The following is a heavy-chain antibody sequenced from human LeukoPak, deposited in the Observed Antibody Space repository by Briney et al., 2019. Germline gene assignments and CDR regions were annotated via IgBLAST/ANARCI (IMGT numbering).Heavy chain of an antibody. CDR1: GYTFSSYD. Sequence: ASVKVSCKASGYTFSSYDINWVRQAPGQGLEWMEWMNPNSGNTVYAQKFQGRVTITRDTSISTAYMELSSLRSEETAVYYCARVGVDRIVGPTIPFYYFDFWGQGTLVTVSS. V-gene: IGHV1-8*01. CDR2: MNPNSGNT. D-gene: IGHD1-26*01. CDR3: ARVGVDRIVGPTIPFYYFDF. J-gene: IGHJ4*02.